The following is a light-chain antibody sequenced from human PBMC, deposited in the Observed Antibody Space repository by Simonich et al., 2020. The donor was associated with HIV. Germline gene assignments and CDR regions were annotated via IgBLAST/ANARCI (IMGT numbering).Light chain of an antibody. V-gene: IGKV3-15*01. CDR2: GAS. CDR1: QSVSSN. J-gene: IGKJ3*01. Sequence: EIVLTQSPAILSLSPGERATLSCRASQSVSSNLAWYQQKAGQAPRLLIYGASTRATGIPARFSGSGSGTEFTLTISSMQSEDFAVYYCQQYNNWPPFTFGPGTKVDIK. CDR3: QQYNNWPPFT.